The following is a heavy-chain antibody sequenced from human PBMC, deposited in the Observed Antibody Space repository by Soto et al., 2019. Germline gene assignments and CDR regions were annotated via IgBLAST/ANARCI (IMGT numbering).Heavy chain of an antibody. Sequence: EVQLLESGGGLVQPGGSLRLSCAASGFTFSNYGLNWVRQAPGKGLEWVSLSTGYGGSTYYADSVKGRFTMSRDNSKNTLFLQMNSLGVEDTAVYYCARNNGMDVCGKGTTVTVSS. D-gene: IGHD2-8*01. CDR1: GFTFSNYG. J-gene: IGHJ6*04. V-gene: IGHV3-23*01. CDR3: ARNNGMDV. CDR2: STGYGGST.